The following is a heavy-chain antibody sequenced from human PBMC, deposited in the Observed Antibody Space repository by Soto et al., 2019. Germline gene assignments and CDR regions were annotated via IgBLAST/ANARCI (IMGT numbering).Heavy chain of an antibody. Sequence: QVTLKESGPVLVNPTETLTLTCTVSGFSLSNARMGVSWIRQPPGKALEWLAHIFSNDGKSYSTPLKSRLTHSKGTPKTQMVLTMTNMYPVDTATYYCARIPLTMVRGVWYFDYWGQGTLVAVSS. CDR2: IFSNDGK. J-gene: IGHJ4*02. CDR1: GFSLSNARMG. V-gene: IGHV2-26*01. CDR3: ARIPLTMVRGVWYFDY. D-gene: IGHD3-10*01.